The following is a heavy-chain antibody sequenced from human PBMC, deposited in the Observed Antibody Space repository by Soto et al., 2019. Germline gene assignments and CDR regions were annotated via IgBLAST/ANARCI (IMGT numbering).Heavy chain of an antibody. CDR3: ARRQGYSSGRDLASDY. Sequence: PGESRKISCKGSGYSFTSYCICWVRQMPGKGLEWMGIIYPGDSDTRYSPSFQGQVTISADKSISTAYLQWSSLKASDTAMYYCARRQGYSSGRDLASDYWGQGTLVTVSS. J-gene: IGHJ4*02. D-gene: IGHD6-19*01. CDR1: GYSFTSYC. V-gene: IGHV5-51*01. CDR2: IYPGDSDT.